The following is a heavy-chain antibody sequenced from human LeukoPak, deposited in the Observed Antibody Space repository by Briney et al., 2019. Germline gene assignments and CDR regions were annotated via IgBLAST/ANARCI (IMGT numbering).Heavy chain of an antibody. J-gene: IGHJ4*02. V-gene: IGHV3-15*01. D-gene: IGHD2-2*01. CDR2: SKSKTDGGTT. Sequence: GGSLRLSCAASGFTFSNAWMSWVRQAPGKGLEWVGRSKSKTDGGTTDYAAPVKGRFTISRDDSKNTLYLQMNSLKTEDTAVDYCARGTYCSSTSCYAGMVDYWGQGTLVTVSS. CDR1: GFTFSNAW. CDR3: ARGTYCSSTSCYAGMVDY.